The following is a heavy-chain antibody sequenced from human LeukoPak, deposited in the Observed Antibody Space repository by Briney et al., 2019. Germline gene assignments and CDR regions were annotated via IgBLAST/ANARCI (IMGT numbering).Heavy chain of an antibody. D-gene: IGHD4-17*01. V-gene: IGHV3-30-3*01. CDR3: AREYGDYIDY. J-gene: IGHJ4*02. CDR1: GFTFSSYA. CDR2: ISYDGSNK. Sequence: PGRSLRLSCAASGFTFSSYAMHWVRQAPGKGLEWVAVISYDGSNKYYADSVKGRFTIPRDNSKNTLYLQMNSLRAEDTAVYYCAREYGDYIDYWGQGTLVTVSS.